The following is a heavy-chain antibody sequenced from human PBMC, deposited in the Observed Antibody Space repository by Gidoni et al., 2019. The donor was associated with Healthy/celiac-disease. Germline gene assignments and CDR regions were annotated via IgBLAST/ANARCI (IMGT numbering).Heavy chain of an antibody. CDR2: IKSKTDGGTT. J-gene: IGHJ4*02. D-gene: IGHD1-26*01. Sequence: EVQLVESGGGLVKPGGSLRLSCAASGFTFSNAWMSWVRQAPGKGLEWVGRIKSKTDGGTTDYAAPVKGRFTISRDDSKNTLYLQMNSLKTEDTAVYYCTTDKLIVGAHMGCVWGQGTLVTVSS. CDR1: GFTFSNAW. CDR3: TTDKLIVGAHMGCV. V-gene: IGHV3-15*01.